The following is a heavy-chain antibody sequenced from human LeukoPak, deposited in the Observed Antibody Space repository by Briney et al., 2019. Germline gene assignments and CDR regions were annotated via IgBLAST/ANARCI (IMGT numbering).Heavy chain of an antibody. V-gene: IGHV3-7*01. CDR3: ARSGGSNYHWALDI. J-gene: IGHJ3*02. CDR2: IKDGES. Sequence: GGSLRLSCAASGFTFSNYWMSWVRQAPGKGLEWVANIKDGESYYVDSVKGRFTISRDDAKNSLYLQMNSLRAEDTAVYYCARSGGSNYHWALDIWGQGTVVTVSS. D-gene: IGHD1-26*01. CDR1: GFTFSNYW.